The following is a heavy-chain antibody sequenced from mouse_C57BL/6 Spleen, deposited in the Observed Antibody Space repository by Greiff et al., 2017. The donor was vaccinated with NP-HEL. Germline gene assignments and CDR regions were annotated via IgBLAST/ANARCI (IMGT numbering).Heavy chain of an antibody. CDR2: IRSKSNNYAT. D-gene: IGHD2-3*01. Sequence: EVQRVESGGGLVQPKGSLKLSCAASGFSFNTYAMNWVRQAPGKGLEWVARIRSKSNNYATYYADSVKDRFTISRDDSESMLYLQMNNLKTEDTAMYYCVSGYDPFAYWGQGTLVTVSA. CDR1: GFSFNTYA. CDR3: VSGYDPFAY. J-gene: IGHJ3*01. V-gene: IGHV10-1*01.